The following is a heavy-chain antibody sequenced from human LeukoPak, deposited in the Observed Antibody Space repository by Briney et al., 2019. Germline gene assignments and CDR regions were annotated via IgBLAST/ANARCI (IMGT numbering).Heavy chain of an antibody. CDR3: AKVLSIAVAALTPFDY. Sequence: GGSLRLSGAASGFTFSSYAMSWVRQAPGKGLEWVSAISGSGGSTYYADSVKGRFTISRDNSKNTLYLQMNRLRAEDTAVYYSAKVLSIAVAALTPFDYWGQGTLVTVSS. CDR2: ISGSGGST. CDR1: GFTFSSYA. J-gene: IGHJ4*02. D-gene: IGHD6-19*01. V-gene: IGHV3-23*01.